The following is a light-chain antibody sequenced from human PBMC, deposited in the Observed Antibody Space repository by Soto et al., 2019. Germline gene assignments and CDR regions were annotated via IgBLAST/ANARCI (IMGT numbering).Light chain of an antibody. V-gene: IGKV1-5*01. CDR3: HQYHTYST. CDR2: DAS. Sequence: IHMTHAPSTLSASVGDIVIITFRAIQTISTWVAWYQHKTGKAPTLLIYDASSLESGVPSRFSGGGSGTEFTLTISSLQPDDFATYYCHQYHTYSTFGQGTKVDIK. J-gene: IGKJ1*01. CDR1: QTISTW.